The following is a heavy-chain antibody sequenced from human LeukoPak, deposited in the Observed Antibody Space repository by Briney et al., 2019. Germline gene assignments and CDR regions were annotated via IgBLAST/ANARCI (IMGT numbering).Heavy chain of an antibody. CDR2: IKQDGSEK. Sequence: GGSLRLSCAASGFTFSSYWMSWVRQAPGKGLEWVANIKQDGSEKYYVDSVKGRFTISRDNAKNSLYLQMNSLRAEDTAVYYCASGIAVAGTGDHDAFDIWGQGTMVTVSS. V-gene: IGHV3-7*01. D-gene: IGHD6-19*01. CDR1: GFTFSSYW. J-gene: IGHJ3*02. CDR3: ASGIAVAGTGDHDAFDI.